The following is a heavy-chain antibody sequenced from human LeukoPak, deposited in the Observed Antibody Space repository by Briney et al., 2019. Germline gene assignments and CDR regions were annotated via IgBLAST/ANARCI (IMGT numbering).Heavy chain of an antibody. CDR2: IDWDDDK. V-gene: IGHV2-70*04. CDR3: ARTAPGLNVDV. CDR1: GFSLSTSGMR. J-gene: IGHJ3*01. D-gene: IGHD2-8*01. Sequence: ESGPTLVNPTQTLTLTCTFSGFSLSTSGMRVSWIRQPPGKALEWLARIDWDDDKFYSTSLKTRLTISKDTSKNQVVLIKTDMDPVDTAPYYCARTAPGLNVDVWGQGTIVTVSS.